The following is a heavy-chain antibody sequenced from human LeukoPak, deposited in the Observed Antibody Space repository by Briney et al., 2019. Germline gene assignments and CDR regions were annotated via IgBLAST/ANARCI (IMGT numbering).Heavy chain of an antibody. CDR1: GYTFTDYY. D-gene: IGHD2-2*01. CDR3: ARANFPYCSSSTCLFDY. CDR2: INPNDGDT. Sequence: GASVKVSRKASGYTFTDYYMHWVRQAPGQGFEWMGWINPNDGDTNYAQKFQGRVTMTRDTSISTAHMEVSRLRSDDTAVYYCARANFPYCSSSTCLFDYWGQGTLVTVSS. V-gene: IGHV1-2*02. J-gene: IGHJ4*02.